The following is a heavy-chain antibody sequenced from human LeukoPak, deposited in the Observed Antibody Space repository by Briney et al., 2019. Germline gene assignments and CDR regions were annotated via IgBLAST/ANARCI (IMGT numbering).Heavy chain of an antibody. CDR3: ATIPLGYCSGGSCYFLDY. CDR1: GFSFSSYS. CDR2: ISSSSSYI. J-gene: IGHJ4*02. D-gene: IGHD2-15*01. Sequence: PGGSLRLSCAASGFSFSSYSMNWVRQAPGMGLEWVSSISSSSSYIYYADSVKGRFTISRDNAKNSLYLQMNSLRAEDTAVYYCATIPLGYCSGGSCYFLDYWGQGTLVTVSS. V-gene: IGHV3-21*01.